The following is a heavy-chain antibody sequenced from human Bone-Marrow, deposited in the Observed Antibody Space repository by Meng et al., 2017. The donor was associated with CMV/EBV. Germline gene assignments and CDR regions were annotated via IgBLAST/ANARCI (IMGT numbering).Heavy chain of an antibody. D-gene: IGHD1-1*01. CDR3: AREWGGKLESKYYGMDV. J-gene: IGHJ6*02. Sequence: SETLSLTCTVSGGSISSYYWSWIRQPPGKGLEWIGYIYYSGSTNYNPSLKSRVTISVDTSKNQFSLKLSSVTAADTAVYYCAREWGGKLESKYYGMDVWGQGTTVTVSS. CDR1: GGSISSYY. CDR2: IYYSGST. V-gene: IGHV4-59*01.